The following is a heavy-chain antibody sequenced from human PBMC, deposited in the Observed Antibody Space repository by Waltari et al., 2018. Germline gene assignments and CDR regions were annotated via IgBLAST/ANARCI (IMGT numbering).Heavy chain of an antibody. CDR3: ASRGGIAAGINY. J-gene: IGHJ4*02. D-gene: IGHD6-13*01. CDR1: GGSISSSSYY. V-gene: IGHV4-39*07. Sequence: QLQLQESGPGLVKPSETLSLTCTVSGGSISSSSYYWGWIRQPPGKGLEWIGSIYYSGSTYYNPSLKSRVTISVDTSKNQFSLKLSSVTAADTAVYYCASRGGIAAGINYWGQGTLVTVSS. CDR2: IYYSGST.